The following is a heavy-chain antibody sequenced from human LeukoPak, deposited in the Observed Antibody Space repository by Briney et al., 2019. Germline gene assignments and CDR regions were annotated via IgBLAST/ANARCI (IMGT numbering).Heavy chain of an antibody. D-gene: IGHD2-15*01. V-gene: IGHV3-33*01. CDR2: IWYDGSNK. Sequence: PGGSLRLSCAASGFTFSSYGMHWVRQAPGKGLEWVAFIWYDGSNKYYADSVKGRFTISRDNSKNTLYLQMNSLRAEDTALYYCARSPQWGSYSDYWGQGTLVTVSS. CDR3: ARSPQWGSYSDY. CDR1: GFTFSSYG. J-gene: IGHJ4*02.